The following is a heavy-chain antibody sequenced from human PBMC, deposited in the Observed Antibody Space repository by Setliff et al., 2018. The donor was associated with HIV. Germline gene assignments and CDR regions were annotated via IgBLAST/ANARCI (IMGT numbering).Heavy chain of an antibody. J-gene: IGHJ4*02. D-gene: IGHD3-3*01. Sequence: EASVKVSCKASGYTLSSHYIHWVRQAPGHRPEWVGWINPQTGGTNFAQKFQGRITMTSDTSVNTVFIELSRLKSDDTALYYCARDLRNSNTLFGVLNFVFDLWGQGTLVTVSS. CDR1: GYTLSSHY. V-gene: IGHV1-2*02. CDR2: INPQTGGT. CDR3: ARDLRNSNTLFGVLNFVFDL.